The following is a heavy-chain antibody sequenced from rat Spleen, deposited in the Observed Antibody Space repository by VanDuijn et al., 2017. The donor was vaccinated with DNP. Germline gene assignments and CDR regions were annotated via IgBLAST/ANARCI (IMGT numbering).Heavy chain of an antibody. Sequence: EVKLIESGGVLVQPGRSLKLSCAASGFNFSDYWMGWVRQAPGKGLEWIGEINKDSSTINYTPSLKDKFTISRDNAQNTLYLQMSKLGSEDTAIYYCARVYGSYEWFAYWGQGTLVTVSS. CDR1: GFNFSDYW. V-gene: IGHV4-2*01. D-gene: IGHD1-3*01. CDR3: ARVYGSYEWFAY. J-gene: IGHJ3*01. CDR2: INKDSSTI.